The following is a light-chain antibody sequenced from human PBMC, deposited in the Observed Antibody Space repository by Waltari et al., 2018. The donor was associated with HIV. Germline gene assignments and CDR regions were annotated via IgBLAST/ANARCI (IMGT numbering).Light chain of an antibody. CDR1: EGVTTY. V-gene: IGKV3-11*01. CDR3: QHRSDWPLFT. Sequence: EVVLTQSPATMSLCSGETATLSCRASEGVTTYLAWYQQKRGQAPRLLIYDAANRAADIPTRFSGSGSGTDFTLTISSLEPYDFGIYYCQHRSDWPLFTFGPGTTVDIK. J-gene: IGKJ3*01. CDR2: DAA.